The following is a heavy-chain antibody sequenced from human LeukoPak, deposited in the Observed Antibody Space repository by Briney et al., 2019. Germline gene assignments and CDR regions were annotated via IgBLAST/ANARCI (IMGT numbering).Heavy chain of an antibody. Sequence: SETLSLTCAVYGGSFSGYCWSWIRQPPGKGLEWIGEINHSGSTNYNPSLKSRVTISVDTSKNQFSLKLSSVTAADTAVYYCARARAARRHNWFDPWGQGTLVTVSS. CDR2: INHSGST. V-gene: IGHV4-34*01. CDR3: ARARAARRHNWFDP. J-gene: IGHJ5*02. CDR1: GGSFSGYC.